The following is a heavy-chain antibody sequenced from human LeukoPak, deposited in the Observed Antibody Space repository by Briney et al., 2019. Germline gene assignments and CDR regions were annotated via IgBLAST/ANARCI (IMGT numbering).Heavy chain of an antibody. CDR2: IIPIFGST. Sequence: SVKVSCTASGGTFSSYAISWVRQAPGQGLEWVGGIIPIFGSTNYAQTFKGRVTITTDDSTSTAYMELSSLRSEDTAEYYCARGRTYIYYYYMDVWGKGTTVTVSS. CDR3: ARGRTYIYYYYMDV. CDR1: GGTFSSYA. V-gene: IGHV1-69*05. D-gene: IGHD2-15*01. J-gene: IGHJ6*03.